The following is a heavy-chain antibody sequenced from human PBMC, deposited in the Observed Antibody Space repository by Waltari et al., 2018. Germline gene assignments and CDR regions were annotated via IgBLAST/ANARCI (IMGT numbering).Heavy chain of an antibody. J-gene: IGHJ6*03. CDR1: GGSISSSSYY. CDR3: ATTSAPVIPYYYYYMDV. D-gene: IGHD3-16*02. V-gene: IGHV4-39*01. CDR2: IYYSGST. Sequence: QLQLQESGPGLVKPSETLSLTCTVSGGSISSSSYYWGWIRQPPGKGLEWIGSIYYSGSTYYNPSLKSRVTISVDTSKNQFSLKLSSVTAADTAVYYCATTSAPVIPYYYYYMDVWGKGTTVTVSS.